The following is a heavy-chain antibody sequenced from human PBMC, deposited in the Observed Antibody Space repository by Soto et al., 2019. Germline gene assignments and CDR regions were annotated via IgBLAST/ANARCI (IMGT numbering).Heavy chain of an antibody. D-gene: IGHD4-17*01. CDR3: ARTSMTRIDY. CDR2: VSAYIGTT. Sequence: ASVKVSCKASGYTFTSYGISWVRQAPGQGPEWVGWVSAYIGTTYYAQKLQGRVTITVDKATNTAYLDLTTLTSEDTAIYYCARTSMTRIDYWGQGTLVTVSS. J-gene: IGHJ4*02. V-gene: IGHV1-18*01. CDR1: GYTFTSYG.